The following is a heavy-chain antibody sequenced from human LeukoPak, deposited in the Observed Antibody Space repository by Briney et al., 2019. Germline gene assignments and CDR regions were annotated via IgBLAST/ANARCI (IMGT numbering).Heavy chain of an antibody. Sequence: PSQTLSLTCTVSGGSISSGGYYWSWIRQPPGKGLEWIGYTYHSGSTYYNPSLKSRVSISVDRSKNQFSLKLSSVTAADTAVYYCARSAAAGTRYYYNYMDVWGKGTTVTVSS. CDR1: GGSISSGGYY. CDR2: TYHSGST. V-gene: IGHV4-30-2*01. D-gene: IGHD6-13*01. CDR3: ARSAAAGTRYYYNYMDV. J-gene: IGHJ6*03.